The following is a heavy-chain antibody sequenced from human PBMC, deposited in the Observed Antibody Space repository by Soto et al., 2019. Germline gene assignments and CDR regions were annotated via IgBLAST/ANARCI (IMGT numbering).Heavy chain of an antibody. V-gene: IGHV1-2*02. CDR2: FTPNSGGT. CDR1: GYTSSVYY. D-gene: IGHD2-2*01. CDR3: ARGAGATFLDGLSRVDR. J-gene: IGHJ5*02. Sequence: ASVKTSTKASGYTSSVYYMHWVRPAPGQGLELMGCFTPNSGGTNYAQKFQGRGSMTRDTSISTAYVNLSSLRSDDTALYYYARGAGATFLDGLSRVDRWGQGTLGTVSS.